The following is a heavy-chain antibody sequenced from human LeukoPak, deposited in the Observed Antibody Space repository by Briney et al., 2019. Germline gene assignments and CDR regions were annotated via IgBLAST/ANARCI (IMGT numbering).Heavy chain of an antibody. J-gene: IGHJ4*02. V-gene: IGHV3-23*01. CDR1: GFSGYA. Sequence: GGSLRLSCEASGFSGYAIIGLRVAPGKGLGWVSVISGLGGATKYQDSVRGRFTIPRDNSKNNLYLQMNSLRDDDTAVYYCTKEPSTSPYCSGGSCYFEYWGQGTLVTVSS. CDR3: TKEPSTSPYCSGGSCYFEY. CDR2: ISGLGGAT. D-gene: IGHD2-15*01.